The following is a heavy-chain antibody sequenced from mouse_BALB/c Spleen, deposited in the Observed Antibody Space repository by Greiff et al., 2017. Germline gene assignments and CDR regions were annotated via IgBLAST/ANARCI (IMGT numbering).Heavy chain of an antibody. D-gene: IGHD2-4*01. CDR2: INPSTGYT. CDR1: GYTFTSYW. J-gene: IGHJ4*01. Sequence: QVQLQQSGAELAKPGASVKMSCKASGYTFTSYWMHWVKQRPGQGLEWIGYINPSTGYTEYNQKFKDKATLTADKSSSTAYMQLSSLTSEDSAVYYCTRSDYGDDGDAMDYWGQGTSVTVSS. V-gene: IGHV1-7*01. CDR3: TRSDYGDDGDAMDY.